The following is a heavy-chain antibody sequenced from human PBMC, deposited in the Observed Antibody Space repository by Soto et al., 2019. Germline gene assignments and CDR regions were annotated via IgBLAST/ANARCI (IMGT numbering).Heavy chain of an antibody. Sequence: SETLXLXCTVSGDVSITSYYWXWIRQSPXKGLEWLGYIFYSGSTSKYNPSLKSRVTISADRSKNQFSLELRSVTAADTAVYYCARTYDSSAYXYGYDYWGQGTXVTVSS. CDR3: ARTYDSSAYXYGYDY. J-gene: IGHJ4*02. CDR2: IFYSGST. D-gene: IGHD3-22*01. V-gene: IGHV4-59*01. CDR1: GDVSITSYY.